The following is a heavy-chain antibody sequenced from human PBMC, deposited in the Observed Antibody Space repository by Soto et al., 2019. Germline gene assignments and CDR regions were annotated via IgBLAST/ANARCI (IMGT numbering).Heavy chain of an antibody. CDR2: IYYSGST. V-gene: IGHV4-30-2*03. Sequence: SETLSLTCAVSGGSISSGGYSWSWIRQPPGKGLEWVGYIYYSGSTYYNPSLNSRVTVSVDTSKNQFSLKVTSVTAADTAVYYCARLHGYCISSSCHGHYAMDVWGQGTTVTVSS. J-gene: IGHJ6*02. CDR1: GGSISSGGYS. D-gene: IGHD2-2*01. CDR3: ARLHGYCISSSCHGHYAMDV.